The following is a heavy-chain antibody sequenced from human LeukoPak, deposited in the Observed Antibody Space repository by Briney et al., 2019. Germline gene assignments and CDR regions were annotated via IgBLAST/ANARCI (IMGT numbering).Heavy chain of an antibody. V-gene: IGHV3-30*03. Sequence: GGSLRLSCAASGFPFSDYGMYWVRQAPGKGLEWLAAISHDGNNKYYADSVKGRITISRDNSKNTLYLQMNSLRAEDTAVYYCAREDSSGYYLYFDYWGQGTLVTVSS. D-gene: IGHD3-22*01. CDR2: ISHDGNNK. CDR1: GFPFSDYG. CDR3: AREDSSGYYLYFDY. J-gene: IGHJ4*02.